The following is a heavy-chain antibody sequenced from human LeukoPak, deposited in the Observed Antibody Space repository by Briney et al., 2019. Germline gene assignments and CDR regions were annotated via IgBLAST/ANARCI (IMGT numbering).Heavy chain of an antibody. V-gene: IGHV3-21*01. J-gene: IGHJ4*02. D-gene: IGHD5-12*01. CDR1: GFTFSIYA. Sequence: GGSLRLSCAASGFTFSIYAMSWVRQAPGKGLEWVSSISSSGTYIYYADSVKGRFTISRDNAKNSVYLQMNSLRAEDTAVYYCARYFHQFSGYPDYWGQGTLVTVSS. CDR3: ARYFHQFSGYPDY. CDR2: ISSSGTYI.